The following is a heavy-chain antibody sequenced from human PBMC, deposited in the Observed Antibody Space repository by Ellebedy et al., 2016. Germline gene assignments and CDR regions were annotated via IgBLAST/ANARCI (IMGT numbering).Heavy chain of an antibody. Sequence: ASVKVSXXVSGYTLTELSMHWVRQAPGKGLEWMGGFDPEDGETIYAQKFQGRVTMTEDTSTDTAYMELSSLRSEDTAVYYCAIAVGGHYYYYGMDVWGQGTTVTVSS. CDR2: FDPEDGET. CDR3: AIAVGGHYYYYGMDV. D-gene: IGHD3-16*01. V-gene: IGHV1-24*01. J-gene: IGHJ6*02. CDR1: GYTLTELS.